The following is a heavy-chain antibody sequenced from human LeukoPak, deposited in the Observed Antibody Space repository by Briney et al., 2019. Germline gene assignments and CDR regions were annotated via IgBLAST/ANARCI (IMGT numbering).Heavy chain of an antibody. J-gene: IGHJ4*02. CDR3: AREGGYDQIDY. D-gene: IGHD5-12*01. CDR1: GGSISNYY. CDR2: IYYRGST. Sequence: SETLSPTCTVSGGSISNYYWSWIRQPPGKGLEWIGYIYYRGSTNYNPSLKSRVTISVDTSKNQFSLKLSSVTAADTAVYYCAREGGYDQIDYWGQGTLVTVSS. V-gene: IGHV4-59*01.